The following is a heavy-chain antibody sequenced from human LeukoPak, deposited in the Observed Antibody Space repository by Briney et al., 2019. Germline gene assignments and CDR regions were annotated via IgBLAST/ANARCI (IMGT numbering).Heavy chain of an antibody. Sequence: PSETLSLTCTVSGGSFSSSSYYWVWIRQPPGKGLEWIGSIYYSGSTYYNPSLKSRVTISVDTSQNQFSLKLNSVTAADTAVYYCARTRSNYDGDAYDIWGQGTMVTVSS. CDR3: ARTRSNYDGDAYDI. J-gene: IGHJ3*02. CDR2: IYYSGST. V-gene: IGHV4-39*07. D-gene: IGHD4-11*01. CDR1: GGSFSSSSYY.